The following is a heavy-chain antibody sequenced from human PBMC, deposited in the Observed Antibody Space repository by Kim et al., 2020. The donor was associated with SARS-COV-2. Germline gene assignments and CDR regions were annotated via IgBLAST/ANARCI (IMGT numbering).Heavy chain of an antibody. CDR3: ARNRYGDYLVDY. CDR2: INPNSGGT. CDR1: GYTFTGYY. D-gene: IGHD2-21*02. Sequence: ASVKVSCKASGYTFTGYYMHWVRQAPGQGLEWMGRINPNSGGTNYAQKFQGRVTMTRDTSISTAYMELSRLRSDDTAVYYCARNRYGDYLVDYWGQGTLVTVSS. V-gene: IGHV1-2*06. J-gene: IGHJ4*02.